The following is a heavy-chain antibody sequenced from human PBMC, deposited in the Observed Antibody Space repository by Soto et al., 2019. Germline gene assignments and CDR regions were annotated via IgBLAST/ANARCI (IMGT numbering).Heavy chain of an antibody. J-gene: IGHJ4*02. D-gene: IGHD3-3*01. CDR2: TYYSGST. Sequence: PSETLSLTCTVSGGSISSYYWSWIRQPQGKGLEWIGYTYYSGSTNYNPSLKSRVTISVDTSKNQFSLKLSSVTAADTAVYYCARVRHYDFWSGPYFDYWGQGTLVTVSS. V-gene: IGHV4-59*01. CDR3: ARVRHYDFWSGPYFDY. CDR1: GGSISSYY.